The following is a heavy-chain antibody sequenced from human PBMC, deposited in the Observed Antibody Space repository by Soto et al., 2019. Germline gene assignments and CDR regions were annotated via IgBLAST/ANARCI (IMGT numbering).Heavy chain of an antibody. CDR2: FDPEDGET. D-gene: IGHD5-18*01. CDR1: GYTLTELS. CDR3: ATGLAYSYGYDY. Sequence: GASVKVSCKVSGYTLTELSMHWVRQAPGKGLEWMGGFDPEDGETIYAQKFQGRVTMTEDTSTDTAYMELSSLRSEDTAVYYCATGLAYSYGYDYWGQGTLVTVSS. J-gene: IGHJ4*02. V-gene: IGHV1-24*01.